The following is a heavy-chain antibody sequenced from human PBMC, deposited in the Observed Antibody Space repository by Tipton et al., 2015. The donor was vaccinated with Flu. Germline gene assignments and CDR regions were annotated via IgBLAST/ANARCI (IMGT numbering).Heavy chain of an antibody. Sequence: QLVQSGAEVKKPGASVKVSCKASGYTFTGYYMHWVRQAPGQGLEWMGWINPNSGGTNYAQKFQGRVTMTRDTSISTAYMELSRLSSDDTAVSYCASTPYDYVGGSSEYWGHGTLVTVSS. J-gene: IGHJ4*01. CDR3: ASTPYDYVGGSSEY. CDR1: GYTFTGYY. D-gene: IGHD3-16*01. V-gene: IGHV1-2*02. CDR2: INPNSGGT.